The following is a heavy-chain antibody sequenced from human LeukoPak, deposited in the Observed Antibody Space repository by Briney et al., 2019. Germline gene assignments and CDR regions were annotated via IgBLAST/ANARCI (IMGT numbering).Heavy chain of an antibody. CDR2: IWYDGSNK. D-gene: IGHD2-15*01. CDR1: GFTFSSYG. Sequence: GGSLRLSCAASGFTFSSYGMHWVRQAPGKGLEWVAVIWYDGSNKYYADSVKGRFTISRDNSKNTLYLQMNSLRAEDTAVYYCARAKLGYCSGGSCYSMDYRGQGTLVTVSS. V-gene: IGHV3-33*01. J-gene: IGHJ4*02. CDR3: ARAKLGYCSGGSCYSMDY.